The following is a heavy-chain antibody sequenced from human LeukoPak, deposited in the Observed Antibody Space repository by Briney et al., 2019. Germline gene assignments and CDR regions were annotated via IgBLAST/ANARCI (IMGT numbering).Heavy chain of an antibody. D-gene: IGHD6-19*01. CDR2: IYHSGST. J-gene: IGHJ4*02. CDR3: ARWYSSGWAFDY. V-gene: IGHV4-4*02. Sequence: SETLSLTCAVSGGSISSNNWWSWVRQSPGKGLEWIGEIYHSGSTIYNPSLKSRVSMSVDKSKNRFSLKLNSVTAADTAVYYCARWYSSGWAFDYWGQGTLVTVSS. CDR1: GGSISSNNW.